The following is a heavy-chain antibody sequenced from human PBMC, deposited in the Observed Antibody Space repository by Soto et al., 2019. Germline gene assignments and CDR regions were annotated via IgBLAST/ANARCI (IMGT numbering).Heavy chain of an antibody. J-gene: IGHJ6*02. Sequence: GGSLRLSCAASGFTFSSYAMHWVRQAPGKGLEWVAVISYDGSNKYYADSVKGRFTISRDNSKNTLYLQMNSLRAEDTAVYYCARDLDDDSSGYYNYYYGMDVWGQGTTVTVSS. CDR3: ARDLDDDSSGYYNYYYGMDV. CDR2: ISYDGSNK. V-gene: IGHV3-30-3*01. CDR1: GFTFSSYA. D-gene: IGHD3-22*01.